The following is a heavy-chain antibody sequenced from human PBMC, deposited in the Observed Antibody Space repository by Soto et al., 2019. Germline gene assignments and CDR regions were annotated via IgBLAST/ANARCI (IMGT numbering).Heavy chain of an antibody. CDR2: ISYDGSNK. CDR1: GFTFSSYA. J-gene: IGHJ4*02. Sequence: QVQLVESGGGVVQPGRSLRLSCAASGFTFSSYAMHWVRQAPGKGLEWVAVISYDGSNKYYADSVKGRFTISRDNSKNTLYLQMNSLRAEDTAVYYCARDGGSGDSSGYYIDYWGQGTLVTVSS. CDR3: ARDGGSGDSSGYYIDY. D-gene: IGHD3-22*01. V-gene: IGHV3-30-3*01.